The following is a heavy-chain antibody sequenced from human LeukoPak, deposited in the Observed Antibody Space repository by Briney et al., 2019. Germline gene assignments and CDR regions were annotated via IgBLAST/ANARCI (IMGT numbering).Heavy chain of an antibody. CDR1: GYSFTDYY. D-gene: IGHD2-21*01. V-gene: IGHV1-2*02. Sequence: ASVKVSCKTSGYSFTDYYMHWVRQAPGQGLEWMGWINPNSGGTSSAQKFQGGVTMTRDTSITTVYMEVNWLTSDDTAIYYCARADRLHGGPYLIGPWGQGTLVTVSS. CDR2: INPNSGGT. CDR3: ARADRLHGGPYLIGP. J-gene: IGHJ5*02.